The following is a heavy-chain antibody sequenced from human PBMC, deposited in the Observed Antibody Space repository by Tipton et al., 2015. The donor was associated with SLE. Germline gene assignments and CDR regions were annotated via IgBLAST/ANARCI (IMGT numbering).Heavy chain of an antibody. CDR1: GFTFNNYA. Sequence: SLRLSCAASGFTFNNYAMHWVRQAPGKGLEWVAVISYDGSNKYYADSVKGRFTVSRANSKNTVFLLMNSLRTEDTAVYYCARDPRLLPYYMDVWGKGTTVTASS. D-gene: IGHD2-15*01. V-gene: IGHV3-30*04. J-gene: IGHJ6*03. CDR2: ISYDGSNK. CDR3: ARDPRLLPYYMDV.